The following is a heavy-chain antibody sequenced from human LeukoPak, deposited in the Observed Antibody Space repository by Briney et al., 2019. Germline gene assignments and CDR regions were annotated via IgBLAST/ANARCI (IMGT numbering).Heavy chain of an antibody. CDR3: TTLNLASGAP. V-gene: IGHV3-15*01. CDR2: IKSSKDGGTT. Sequence: PGGSLRLSCEASGFTFSIAWMTWVRQAPGKGLEWVGRIKSSKDGGTTDYAAPVKGRFSISRDDSRNTLFLQMNNLKSEDTAVYSCTTLNLASGAPWGQGTLVTVS. J-gene: IGHJ5*02. D-gene: IGHD6-13*01. CDR1: GFTFSIAW.